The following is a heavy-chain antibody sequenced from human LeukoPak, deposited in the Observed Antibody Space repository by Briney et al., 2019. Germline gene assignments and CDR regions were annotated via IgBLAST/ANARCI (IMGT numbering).Heavy chain of an antibody. J-gene: IGHJ6*03. CDR1: GGSFSGYY. CDR3: ARTGYSSGWYEYYYYMDV. V-gene: IGHV4-34*01. D-gene: IGHD6-19*01. CDR2: INHSGST. Sequence: SETLSLTCAVYGGSFSGYYWSWIRQPPGKGLEWIGEINHSGSTNYNPSLKSRVTISVDTSKNQFSLKLSSVTAADTAVYYCARTGYSSGWYEYYYYMDVWGKGTTVTVSS.